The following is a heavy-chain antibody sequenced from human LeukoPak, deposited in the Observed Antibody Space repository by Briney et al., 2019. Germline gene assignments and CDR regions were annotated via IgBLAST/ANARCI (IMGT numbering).Heavy chain of an antibody. D-gene: IGHD4-23*01. J-gene: IGHJ4*02. V-gene: IGHV4-39*07. CDR2: IYYSGST. Sequence: PSETLSLTCTVSGGSISSSSYYWGWIRQPPGKGLEWIGSIYYSGSTYYNPSLKSRVTISVDTSKNQFSLKLSSVTAADTAVYYCARTPTVVTPGGDYWGQGTLVTVSS. CDR3: ARTPTVVTPGGDY. CDR1: GGSISSSSYY.